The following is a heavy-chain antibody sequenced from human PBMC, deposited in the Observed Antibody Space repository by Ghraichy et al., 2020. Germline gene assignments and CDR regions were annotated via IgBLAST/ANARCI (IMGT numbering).Heavy chain of an antibody. Sequence: LSLTCAASGFTFSSYGLHWVRQAPGKGLEWVAVISYDGSNKYYADSVKGRFTISRDNSKNTLYLQMNSLRAEDTAVYYCAKDQGYDFWSGLDYWGQGTLGTVSS. V-gene: IGHV3-30*18. CDR3: AKDQGYDFWSGLDY. D-gene: IGHD3-3*01. CDR2: ISYDGSNK. CDR1: GFTFSSYG. J-gene: IGHJ4*02.